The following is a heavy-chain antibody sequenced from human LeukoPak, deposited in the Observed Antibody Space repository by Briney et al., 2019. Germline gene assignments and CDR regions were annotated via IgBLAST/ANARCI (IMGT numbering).Heavy chain of an antibody. CDR3: ARDQLAGAKRFSFDI. D-gene: IGHD1-26*01. CDR1: GYTFTSYY. J-gene: IGHJ3*02. Sequence: ASVNVSCKASGYTFTSYYIHWVRQAPGQGLEWMGLINPNTGGTGYAQKFQGRVTMTRDASTGTVYMELSSLRSEDTAIYYCARDQLAGAKRFSFDIWAQGTMVTVSS. V-gene: IGHV1-46*01. CDR2: INPNTGGT.